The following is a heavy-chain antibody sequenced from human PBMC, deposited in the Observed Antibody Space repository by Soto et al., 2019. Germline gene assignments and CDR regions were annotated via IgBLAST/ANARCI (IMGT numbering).Heavy chain of an antibody. Sequence: EVQVLESGGGLVQPGGSLRLSCAASGFTFSSYAMSWVRQAPGKGLEWVSAISGSGGSTYYADSVKGRLTISRDNSKNTLYLQVNSLTAEDTAVYFCAKAIRAYSYGWEAFDIWGQGTMVTVSS. CDR2: ISGSGGST. D-gene: IGHD5-18*01. J-gene: IGHJ3*02. CDR1: GFTFSSYA. CDR3: AKAIRAYSYGWEAFDI. V-gene: IGHV3-23*01.